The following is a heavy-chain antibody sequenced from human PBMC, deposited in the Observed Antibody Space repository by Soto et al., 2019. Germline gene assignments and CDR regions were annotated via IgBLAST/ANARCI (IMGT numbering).Heavy chain of an antibody. CDR2: IYYRGTT. Sequence: PSESLSLTCSVSGGSICSYYWSWIRQPPGKGLEWIGYIYYRGTTDYNPSLRSRVTVSVDTSKNQFSLKVSSVTAADTAVYYCARHGDGYNYGTFTGFDYWGQGILVTVSS. V-gene: IGHV4-59*08. D-gene: IGHD5-12*01. CDR1: GGSICSYY. CDR3: ARHGDGYNYGTFTGFDY. J-gene: IGHJ4*02.